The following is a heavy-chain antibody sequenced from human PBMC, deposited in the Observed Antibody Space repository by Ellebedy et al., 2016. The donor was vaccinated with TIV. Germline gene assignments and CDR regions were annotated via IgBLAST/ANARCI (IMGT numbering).Heavy chain of an antibody. V-gene: IGHV1-8*01. Sequence: ASVKVSCXASGYTFTTFEINWVRQATGQGLEWMGWMNPKSGNTGYAQKFQGRVTMTRDTSTSTAYMELSSLRSEDTAIYYCVRLIREPCWGQGTQVTVFS. CDR3: VRLIREPC. D-gene: IGHD1-14*01. CDR2: MNPKSGNT. J-gene: IGHJ4*02. CDR1: GYTFTTFE.